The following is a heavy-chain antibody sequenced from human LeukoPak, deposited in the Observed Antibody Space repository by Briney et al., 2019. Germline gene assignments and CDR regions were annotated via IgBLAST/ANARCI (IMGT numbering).Heavy chain of an antibody. V-gene: IGHV1-58*02. CDR3: AAAVYDSSGYYYEYYFDS. CDR2: IVVGRGNT. D-gene: IGHD3-22*01. CDR1: GFTFTSSA. Sequence: SVKVSCKASGFTFTSSAMQWVRQARAQRLAWIGWIVVGRGNTNYAQKFQERVPITRDMFTSTAYMELSSLRSEDTAVYYCAAAVYDSSGYYYEYYFDSWGQGTLVTVSS. J-gene: IGHJ4*02.